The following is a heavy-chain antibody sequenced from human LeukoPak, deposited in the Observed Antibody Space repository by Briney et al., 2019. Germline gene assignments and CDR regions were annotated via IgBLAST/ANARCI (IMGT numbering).Heavy chain of an antibody. V-gene: IGHV1-69*13. CDR3: ARGIAAERYYYDMDV. J-gene: IGHJ6*03. CDR1: VDTFSSYA. CDR2: IIPIFGTA. D-gene: IGHD6-13*01. Sequence: SGKVSCKASVDTFSSYAISWVPPAPSRGFECLGGIIPIFGTASYAQKFQGRVTITADESTSTAYMELSSLRSEDTAVYYCARGIAAERYYYDMDVCGKGTTVTVSS.